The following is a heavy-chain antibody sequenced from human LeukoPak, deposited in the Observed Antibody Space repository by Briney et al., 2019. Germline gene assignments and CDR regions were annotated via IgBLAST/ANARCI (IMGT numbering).Heavy chain of an antibody. CDR3: ARDPAYGDYESWFDP. CDR2: IIPIFGTA. Sequence: SVKVSCKASGGTFSSYAISWVRQAPGQGLEWMGGIIPIFGTANYAQKFQGRATITADESTSTAYMELSSLRSEDTAVYYCARDPAYGDYESWFDPWGQGTLVTVSS. CDR1: GGTFSSYA. D-gene: IGHD4-17*01. V-gene: IGHV1-69*01. J-gene: IGHJ5*02.